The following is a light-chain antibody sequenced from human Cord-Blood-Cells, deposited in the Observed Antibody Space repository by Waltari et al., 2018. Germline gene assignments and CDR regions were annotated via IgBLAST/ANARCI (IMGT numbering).Light chain of an antibody. Sequence: SYVLTQPPSVSVAPGKTARITCGGNNIGSKSVYWYQQKPGQAPVLVVYDDSDRPSGIPEGFSGSNSGNTATLTISRVEAGDEADYSCQVWDSSSDHPVFGGGTKLTVL. CDR1: NIGSKS. CDR3: QVWDSSSDHPV. J-gene: IGLJ2*01. V-gene: IGLV3-21*03. CDR2: DDS.